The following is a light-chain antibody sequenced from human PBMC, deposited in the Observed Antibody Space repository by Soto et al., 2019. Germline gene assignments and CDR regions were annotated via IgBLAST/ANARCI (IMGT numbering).Light chain of an antibody. CDR2: AAS. CDR1: QDISNH. Sequence: DVQMTQSPSSLSASVGDRVPITCQASQDISNHLNWYQQKPGKAPKLLIFAASSLQSGVPSRFSGSRSGPDFTLTISSLQPEDFATYYCQQSYSSPPTFGQGTKVDIK. J-gene: IGKJ1*01. CDR3: QQSYSSPPT. V-gene: IGKV1-39*01.